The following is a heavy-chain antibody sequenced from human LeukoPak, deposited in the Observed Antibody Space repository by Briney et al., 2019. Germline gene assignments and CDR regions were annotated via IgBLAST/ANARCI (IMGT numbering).Heavy chain of an antibody. J-gene: IGHJ4*02. CDR3: AGEGMGLTYCGGDCPPSGY. CDR2: ISSSSSYI. D-gene: IGHD2-21*02. CDR1: GFTFSSYS. V-gene: IGHV3-21*01. Sequence: GGSLRLSCAASGFTFSSYSMNWVRQAPGKGLEWVSSISSSSSYIYYADSVKGRFTISRDNAKNSLYLQMNSLRAEDTAVYYCAGEGMGLTYCGGDCPPSGYWGQGTLVTASS.